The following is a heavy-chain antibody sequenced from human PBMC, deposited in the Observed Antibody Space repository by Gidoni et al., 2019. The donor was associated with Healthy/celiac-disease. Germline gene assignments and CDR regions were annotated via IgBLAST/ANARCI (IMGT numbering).Heavy chain of an antibody. D-gene: IGHD6-6*01. V-gene: IGHV3-53*02. Sequence: EVQLVETGGGLIQPGGSLRLSCAASGFTVISNYMSWVRQAPGKGLEWVSVIYSGGSTYYADSVKGRFTISRDNSKNTLYLQMNSLRAEDTAVYYCARDLTSIAARNYGMDVWGQGTTVTVSS. J-gene: IGHJ6*02. CDR1: GFTVISNY. CDR3: ARDLTSIAARNYGMDV. CDR2: IYSGGST.